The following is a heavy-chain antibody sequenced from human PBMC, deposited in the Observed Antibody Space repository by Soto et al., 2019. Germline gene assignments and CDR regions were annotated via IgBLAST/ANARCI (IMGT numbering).Heavy chain of an antibody. D-gene: IGHD4-17*01. CDR2: IKQDGSEK. CDR1: VFTFSSYW. Sequence: EVQLVESGGGLVQPGGSLRLSCAASVFTFSSYWMSWVRQAPVKGLEWVANIKQDGSEKYYVDSVKGRFTISRDNAKNSLYLQMNSLRAEDTAVYYCARPGGDYAYLDYWGQGTLVTVSS. V-gene: IGHV3-7*05. J-gene: IGHJ4*02. CDR3: ARPGGDYAYLDY.